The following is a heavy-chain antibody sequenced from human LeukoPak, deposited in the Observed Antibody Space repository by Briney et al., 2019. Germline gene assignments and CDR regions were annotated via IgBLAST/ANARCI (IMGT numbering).Heavy chain of an antibody. CDR2: MNPNSGNT. CDR3: ARLYSRARVLLWFGDPGFRDDY. Sequence: VASVKVSCKASGYTFTSYDINWVRQATGQGLEWMGWMNPNSGNTGYAQKFQGRVTMTRNTSISTAYMELSSLRSEDTAVYYCARLYSRARVLLWFGDPGFRDDYWGQGTLVTVSS. V-gene: IGHV1-8*01. J-gene: IGHJ4*02. D-gene: IGHD3-10*01. CDR1: GYTFTSYD.